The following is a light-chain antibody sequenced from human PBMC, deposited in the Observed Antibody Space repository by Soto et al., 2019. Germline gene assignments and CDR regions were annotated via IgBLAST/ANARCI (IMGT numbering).Light chain of an antibody. CDR3: SSYVGSNNFYV. CDR1: SSDVGAYNY. Sequence: QAVVTQPPSASGSPGQSVTISCTGTSSDVGAYNYVSWYQQHPGKAPKLMIYEVTKRPSGVPDRFSGSKSGNTASLTVSGLQAEDEADYYCSSYVGSNNFYVFGTGTKLTVL. CDR2: EVT. V-gene: IGLV2-8*01. J-gene: IGLJ1*01.